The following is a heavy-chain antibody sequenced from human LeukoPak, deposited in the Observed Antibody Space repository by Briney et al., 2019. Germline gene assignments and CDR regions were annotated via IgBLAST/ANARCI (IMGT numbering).Heavy chain of an antibody. CDR2: IGVGGDT. CDR1: GFTFNIYD. V-gene: IGHV3-13*01. D-gene: IGHD6-6*01. J-gene: IGHJ6*02. Sequence: GGSLRLSCAASGFTFNIYDMHWVRQVTGEGLEWVSTIGVGGDTNYPSSVKGRFTISRENAKNSLYLQMNNLRAGDTAVYYCARAPSYSSASWGYYGMDVWGQGTTVTVSS. CDR3: ARAPSYSSASWGYYGMDV.